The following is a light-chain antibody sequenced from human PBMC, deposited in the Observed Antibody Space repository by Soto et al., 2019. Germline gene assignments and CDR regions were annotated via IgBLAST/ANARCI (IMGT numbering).Light chain of an antibody. CDR1: QSVSYN. CDR3: QQYKNWPPLT. V-gene: IGKV3-15*01. J-gene: IGKJ4*01. Sequence: EIVMTQSPATVSVSPGETATLSCRASQSVSYNLAWYQQKPGQGLRLLIYGPFTRATGIPARFSGSGSGTEFTLTISSLQSEDFAVYYCQQYKNWPPLTFGGGTKVEIK. CDR2: GPF.